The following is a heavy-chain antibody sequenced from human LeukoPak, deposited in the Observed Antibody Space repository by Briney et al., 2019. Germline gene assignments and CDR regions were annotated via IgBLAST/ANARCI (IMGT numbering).Heavy chain of an antibody. Sequence: PSETLSPTCTVSGGTISSSTYYWGWIRQPPGKGLEWIGSIYYSGSTYYNPSLKSRATISVDTSKNQFSLKLTSVTAADTALYYCARPRDTTHYYYWGDAFDIWGQGTMVTVSS. D-gene: IGHD3-22*01. V-gene: IGHV4-39*01. CDR3: ARPRDTTHYYYWGDAFDI. CDR2: IYYSGST. J-gene: IGHJ3*02. CDR1: GGTISSSTYY.